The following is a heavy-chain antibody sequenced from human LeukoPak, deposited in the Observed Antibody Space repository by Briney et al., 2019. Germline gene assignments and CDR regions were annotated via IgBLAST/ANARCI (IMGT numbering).Heavy chain of an antibody. V-gene: IGHV3-53*01. CDR2: IYSGGNT. J-gene: IGHJ4*02. Sequence: GGSLRLSCAASGVTVSGNYMSWVRQAPGKGLEWVSGIYSGGNTYYADSVKGRFTISRDHSKNTVYFHLDSLRAEDTAVYYCARTIPYGSGRQHPGKYYFDYWGQGTLVTVSS. D-gene: IGHD3-10*01. CDR3: ARTIPYGSGRQHPGKYYFDY. CDR1: GVTVSGNY.